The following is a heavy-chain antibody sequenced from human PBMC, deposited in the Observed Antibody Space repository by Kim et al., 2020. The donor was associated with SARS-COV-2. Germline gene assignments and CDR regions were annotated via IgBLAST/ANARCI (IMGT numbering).Heavy chain of an antibody. J-gene: IGHJ4*02. Sequence: GGSLRLSCAASGFTFSIYSIDWVRRAPGKGLEWIIYISSTSKNIYYADSVKGRFTVSRDNAENSVYLQMDSLTDEDTAIYYCARVWPSGYTVDYWGQGTPFTVSS. CDR2: ISSTSKNI. CDR1: GFTFSIYS. V-gene: IGHV3-48*02. CDR3: ARVWPSGYTVDY. D-gene: IGHD2-2*02.